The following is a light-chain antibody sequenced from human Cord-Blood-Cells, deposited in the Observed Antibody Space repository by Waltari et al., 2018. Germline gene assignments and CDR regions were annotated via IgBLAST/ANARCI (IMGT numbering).Light chain of an antibody. CDR1: RRRSYY. J-gene: IGLJ2*01. V-gene: IGLV3-19*01. CDR2: CKN. CDR3: NSRDSSCNHLVV. Sequence: SSELTQDPAVSVALGQTVRITCQGDRRRSYYASWYQKKPGQATVLVIYCKNNRPSGIPDRFSGSSSGNTASLTLTGAQAEDEADYYCNSRDSSCNHLVVFGGGTKLTVL.